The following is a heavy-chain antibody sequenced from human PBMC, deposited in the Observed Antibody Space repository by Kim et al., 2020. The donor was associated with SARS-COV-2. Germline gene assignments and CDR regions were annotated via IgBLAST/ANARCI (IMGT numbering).Heavy chain of an antibody. CDR3: ARTYYGFDY. V-gene: IGHV4-34*01. CDR2: IHHSGNT. CDR1: DGSFSDYF. Sequence: SETLSLTCAVYDGSFSDYFWSWIRQPPGEGLEWIAEIHHSGNTNYNPSLKSRVTISVDTSKKLISLKVFSVTAADTAVYYCARTYYGFDYWGQGTLVTVSS. J-gene: IGHJ4*02. D-gene: IGHD3-22*01.